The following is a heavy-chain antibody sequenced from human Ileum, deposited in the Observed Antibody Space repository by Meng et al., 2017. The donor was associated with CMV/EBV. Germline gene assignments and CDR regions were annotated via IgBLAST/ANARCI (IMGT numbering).Heavy chain of an antibody. CDR2: LTHDGKT. CDR1: GFTFTNAW. V-gene: IGHV3-74*03. Sequence: GGSLRLSCAASGFTFTNAWMSWVRQVPGKGLVWVSRLTHDGKTTYADFVKGRFTISRDDGTNTLYLQMNSLTAEDSALYYCARDGSYSLDYWGQGTLVTVSS. D-gene: IGHD1-26*01. CDR3: ARDGSYSLDY. J-gene: IGHJ4*02.